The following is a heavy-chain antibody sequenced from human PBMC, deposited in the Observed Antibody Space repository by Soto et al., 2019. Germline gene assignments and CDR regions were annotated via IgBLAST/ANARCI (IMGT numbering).Heavy chain of an antibody. D-gene: IGHD3-10*01. J-gene: IGHJ4*02. CDR1: GAPFSGNF. CDR3: TRDRSGANFQY. Sequence: QVQLVQSGAEVRAPGASVKVSCKPSGAPFSGNFFHWVLQAPGQGLECMGWINPDNGDTKYAQKYQGRFTITRDTSISTAYLDLSRLRSDDTAVYFCTRDRSGANFQYGGQGTLVTVSS. V-gene: IGHV1-2*02. CDR2: INPDNGDT.